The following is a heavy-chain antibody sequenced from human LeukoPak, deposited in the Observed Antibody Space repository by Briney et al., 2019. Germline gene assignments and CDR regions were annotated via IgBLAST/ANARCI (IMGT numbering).Heavy chain of an antibody. CDR3: AKRRITFGGVIGPFDY. CDR2: ISGSGGST. CDR1: GFTFSSYA. Sequence: GGSLRLSCAASGFTFSSYAMSWGRTAPGKGLEWVSAISGSGGSTYYADSVKGRFTISRDNSKTTLYLQMNSLRAEDTAVYYCAKRRITFGGVIGPFDYWGQGTLVTVSS. V-gene: IGHV3-23*01. J-gene: IGHJ4*02. D-gene: IGHD3-16*02.